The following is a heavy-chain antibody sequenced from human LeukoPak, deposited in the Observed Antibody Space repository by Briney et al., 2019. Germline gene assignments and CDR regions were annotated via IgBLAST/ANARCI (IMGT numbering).Heavy chain of an antibody. J-gene: IGHJ4*02. Sequence: ASVKVSCKASGYTFTSYYMHWVRQAPGQGLEWMAWINVDSGNTKCSQEFQGRVTITRDTSASTAYMELSSLRSEDMAVYYCAVGDYYYDTRFDYWGQGTLVTVSS. D-gene: IGHD3-22*01. CDR3: AVGDYYYDTRFDY. V-gene: IGHV1-3*03. CDR2: INVDSGNT. CDR1: GYTFTSYY.